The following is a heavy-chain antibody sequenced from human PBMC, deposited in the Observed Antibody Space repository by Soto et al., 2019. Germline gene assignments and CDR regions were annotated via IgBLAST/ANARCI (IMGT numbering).Heavy chain of an antibody. Sequence: LVESGGGLVKPGGSLRLSCAASGFSVSDHYMIWIRQPPGKGLEWISYITATGTTEYYTDSVKGRFTISRDNAKNSLLLQMNGLRADDAAVYYCARCDGYNCLATIDYWGQGTLVTVSS. J-gene: IGHJ4*02. CDR1: GFSVSDHY. CDR2: ITATGTTE. V-gene: IGHV3-11*01. CDR3: ARCDGYNCLATIDY. D-gene: IGHD5-12*01.